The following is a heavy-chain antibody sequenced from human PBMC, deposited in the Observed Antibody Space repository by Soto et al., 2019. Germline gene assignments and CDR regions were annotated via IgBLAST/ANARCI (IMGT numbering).Heavy chain of an antibody. CDR3: ARQSSYSRAFFTLDI. D-gene: IGHD3-22*01. V-gene: IGHV4-59*01. CDR2: IYHSGST. J-gene: IGHJ3*02. Sequence: QVQLQASGTGLVKPSETLSLTCTVSGGSIHNYYWNYIRQPPGKGLEWIGHIYHSGSTNYNPSLTSRVTISLDTSKNQFSLKRSSVTAADTAVYNCARQSSYSRAFFTLDIWGQGTMVTVAS. CDR1: GGSIHNYY.